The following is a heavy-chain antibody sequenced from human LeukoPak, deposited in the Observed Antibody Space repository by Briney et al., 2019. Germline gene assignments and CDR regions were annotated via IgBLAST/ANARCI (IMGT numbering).Heavy chain of an antibody. CDR1: GYSISSGYY. V-gene: IGHV4-38-2*01. J-gene: IGHJ4*02. CDR3: ARSYYDFWSGYQAYYFDY. Sequence: SETLSLTCAVAGYSISSGYYWGWIRQPPGKGLEGIGSIYHSGRTYYNPSLKSRVTISVDTSNNQFSLKLSSVTAADTAVYYCARSYYDFWSGYQAYYFDYWGQGTLVTVSS. D-gene: IGHD3-3*01. CDR2: IYHSGRT.